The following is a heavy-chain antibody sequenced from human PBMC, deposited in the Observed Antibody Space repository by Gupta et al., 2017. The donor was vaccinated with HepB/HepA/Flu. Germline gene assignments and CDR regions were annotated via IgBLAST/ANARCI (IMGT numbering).Heavy chain of an antibody. CDR1: GFTFTNYE. CDR3: ARGAKRAFDY. Sequence: EVQLVESGGGLVQPGGSLRLSCAASGFTFTNYEMNWVRQAPGKGLEWVSYISSSGTTIYYADSVKGRFTISRDNAKNSLYLQMNSLRAEDTAVYYCARGAKRAFDYWGQGTLVTVSS. V-gene: IGHV3-48*03. J-gene: IGHJ4*02. CDR2: ISSSGTTI.